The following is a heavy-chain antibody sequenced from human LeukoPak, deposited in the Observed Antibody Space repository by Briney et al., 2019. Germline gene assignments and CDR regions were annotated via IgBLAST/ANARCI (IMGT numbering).Heavy chain of an antibody. D-gene: IGHD2-2*01. V-gene: IGHV4-39*07. CDR2: IYYSGST. CDR1: GGSISSSSYY. CDR3: ARGCSSTSCRFRGEIRGDWFDP. Sequence: SETLSLTCTVSGGSISSSSYYWGWIRQPPGKGLEWIGSIYYSGSTYYNPSLKSRVTISVDTSKNQFSLKLSSVTAADTAVYYCARGCSSTSCRFRGEIRGDWFDPWGQGTLVTVSS. J-gene: IGHJ5*02.